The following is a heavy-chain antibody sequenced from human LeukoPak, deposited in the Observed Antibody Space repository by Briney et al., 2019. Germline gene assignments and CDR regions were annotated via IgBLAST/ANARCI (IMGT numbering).Heavy chain of an antibody. CDR1: GFTVSSCG. CDR3: AEDRTTSWSFDY. CDR2: MTYGEGNK. D-gene: IGHD2-2*01. V-gene: IGHV3-30*02. J-gene: IGHJ4*02. Sequence: GVSLRLFCAASGFTVSSCGMLWVPQAPGRGLEWVTFMTYGEGNKFYADCVKGRLTIYRDNSKNKLYLQMNSLRTEDTAVYYCAEDRTTSWSFDYWGEGTLVSVSS.